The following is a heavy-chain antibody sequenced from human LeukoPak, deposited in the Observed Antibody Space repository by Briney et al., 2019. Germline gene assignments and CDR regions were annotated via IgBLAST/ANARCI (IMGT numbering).Heavy chain of an antibody. D-gene: IGHD5-24*01. Sequence: GRSLRLSCAASGFTFDDYVMHWVRQAPGKGLEWVSGINWNSGSIYYADSVKGRITISRDNAKNSLYLQMNSLRAEDTALYYCAKDRGGRWLQMGYFDYWGQGTLVTVSS. J-gene: IGHJ4*02. CDR1: GFTFDDYV. CDR2: INWNSGSI. V-gene: IGHV3-9*01. CDR3: AKDRGGRWLQMGYFDY.